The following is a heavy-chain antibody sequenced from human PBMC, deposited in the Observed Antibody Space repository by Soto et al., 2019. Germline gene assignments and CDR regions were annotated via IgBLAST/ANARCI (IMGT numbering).Heavy chain of an antibody. V-gene: IGHV1-2*02. D-gene: IGHD3-22*01. J-gene: IGHJ4*02. CDR1: GYTFTGYY. CDR3: ARGFRNDSSGYYFY. Sequence: ASVKVSCKASGYTFTGYYIHCVRQAPGQGLEWMGWINPNSGGTNYAQKFQGRVTMTRDTSISTAYMELSRLRSDDTAVYYCARGFRNDSSGYYFYWGQGTLVTVSS. CDR2: INPNSGGT.